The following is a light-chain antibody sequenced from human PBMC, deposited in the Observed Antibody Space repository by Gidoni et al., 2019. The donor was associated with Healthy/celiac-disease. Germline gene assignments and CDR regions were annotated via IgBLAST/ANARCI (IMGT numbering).Light chain of an antibody. J-gene: IGLJ1*01. V-gene: IGLV3-19*01. CDR2: GKN. CDR3: NSRDSSGNHLV. Sequence: SSELTHAPAVSVALGQTGRITCQGDSLRSYYASWYQQKPGQAPVLVIYGKNNRPSGIPDRFAGSSSGNTASLTITGAQAEDEADYYCNSRDSSGNHLVFGTGTKVTVL. CDR1: SLRSYY.